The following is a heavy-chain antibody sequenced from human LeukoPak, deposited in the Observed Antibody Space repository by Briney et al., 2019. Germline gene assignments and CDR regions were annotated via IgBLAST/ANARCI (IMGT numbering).Heavy chain of an antibody. J-gene: IGHJ3*02. CDR3: ARVQSGSDAFDI. Sequence: GGSLRLSCAASGYAFSSYAMHWVRQAPGKGPEWVAAISTDGSNRFYADSVKGRFTFSRDNSKNTLYLQMNSLRVEDTATYYCARVQSGSDAFDIWGQGRMVTVS. CDR1: GYAFSSYA. V-gene: IGHV3-30-3*01. CDR2: ISTDGSNR.